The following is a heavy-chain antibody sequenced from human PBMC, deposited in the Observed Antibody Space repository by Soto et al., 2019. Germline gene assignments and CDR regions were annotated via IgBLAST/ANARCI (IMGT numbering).Heavy chain of an antibody. V-gene: IGHV2-5*02. CDR3: AHSHALGVFDY. CDR2: IYWDDDK. Sequence: QITLKESGPTLVKPTQTLTLTCTFSGFSLSTNAVNVGWIRQPPGKALEWLALIYWDDDKRYSPSLKNRLTITKDTSKNQVVLTMTNMDPVDTATYYCAHSHALGVFDYWGQGTLVTVSS. CDR1: GFSLSTNAVN. D-gene: IGHD3-16*01. J-gene: IGHJ4*02.